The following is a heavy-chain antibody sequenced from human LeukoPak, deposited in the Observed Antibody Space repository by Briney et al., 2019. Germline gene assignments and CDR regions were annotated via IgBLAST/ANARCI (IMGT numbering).Heavy chain of an antibody. CDR2: TFYRSKWYH. CDR3: ARDKSAPGLSDCFGMDV. V-gene: IGHV6-1*01. Sequence: SQTLSLTCAISGDSVSTNSAAWTWIRQSPSRGLEWLGRTFYRSKWYHDYGISVKGRVTINPDISKNQFSLQLNSVTPDDTAVYYCARDKSAPGLSDCFGMDVWGQGTTVTVSS. J-gene: IGHJ6*02. D-gene: IGHD2-8*02. CDR1: GDSVSTNSAA.